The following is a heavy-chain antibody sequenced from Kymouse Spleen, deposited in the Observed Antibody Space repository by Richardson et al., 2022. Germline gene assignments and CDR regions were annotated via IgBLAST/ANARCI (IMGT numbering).Heavy chain of an antibody. D-gene: IGHD6-6*01. CDR2: ISYDGSNK. CDR1: GFTFSSYG. V-gene: IGHV3-30*18. Sequence: QVQLVESGGGVVQPGRSLRLSCAASGFTFSSYGMHWVRQAPGKGLEWVAVISYDGSNKYYADSVKGRFTISRDNSKNTLYLQMNSLRAEDTAVYYCAKAEYSSSYYFDYWGQGTLVTVSS. J-gene: IGHJ4*02. CDR3: AKAEYSSSYYFDY.